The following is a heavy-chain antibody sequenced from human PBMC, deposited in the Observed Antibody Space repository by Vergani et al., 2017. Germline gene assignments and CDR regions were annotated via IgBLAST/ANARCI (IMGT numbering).Heavy chain of an antibody. CDR3: ARSFFDYWSGYQGYYFDY. Sequence: QVQLQESGPGLVKPSQTLSLTCTVSGGSINSHNYYWSWIRQPAGKGLEWLGRVYISRPTNYNPSLKNRVIMSVDTSKNQFSLKLNSVSAADTAVYYCARSFFDYWSGYQGYYFDYWGQGILVTVSS. CDR1: GGSINSHNYY. CDR2: VYISRPT. D-gene: IGHD3-3*01. V-gene: IGHV4-61*02. J-gene: IGHJ4*01.